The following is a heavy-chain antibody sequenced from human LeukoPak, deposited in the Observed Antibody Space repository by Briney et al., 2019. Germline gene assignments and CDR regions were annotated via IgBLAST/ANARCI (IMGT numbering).Heavy chain of an antibody. D-gene: IGHD3-16*01. CDR2: IFYSGRP. CDR1: GRSISSYY. J-gene: IGHJ5*02. CDR3: AGAPIPYDRSRTDYRFDP. V-gene: IGHV4-59*01. Sequence: SETLSLTCSVPGRSISSYYWGSIRQPPGRGLEWIGSIFYSGRPNYNPSLKSRVAISLDTSKSQFSLKLTSVTAADTAVYYCAGAPIPYDRSRTDYRFDPWGQGTLVTVAS.